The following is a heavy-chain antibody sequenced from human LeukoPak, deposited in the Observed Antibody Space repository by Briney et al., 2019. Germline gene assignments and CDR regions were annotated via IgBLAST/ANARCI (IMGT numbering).Heavy chain of an antibody. J-gene: IGHJ3*02. V-gene: IGHV1-2*02. CDR1: GYTFTSYY. Sequence: ASVKVSCKASGYTFTSYYIHWVRQAPGQGLEWMGWINPNSGGTNYAQKFQGRVTMTRDTSISTAYMELSRLRSDDTAVYYCARPEVNDAFDIWGQGTMVTVSS. CDR2: INPNSGGT. CDR3: ARPEVNDAFDI. D-gene: IGHD3-22*01.